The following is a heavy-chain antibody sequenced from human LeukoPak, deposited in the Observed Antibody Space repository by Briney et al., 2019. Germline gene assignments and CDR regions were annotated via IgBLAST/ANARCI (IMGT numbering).Heavy chain of an antibody. CDR1: GGSXSGYY. V-gene: IGHV4-34*01. D-gene: IGHD5-24*01. J-gene: IGHJ4*02. CDR2: INHSGST. CDR3: ARGRGWLQSKRFDY. Sequence: TLSXXXXVYGGSXSGYYWSWIRQPPGKGLEWIGEINHSGSTNYNPSLKSRVTISVDTSKNQFSLKLSSVTAADTAVYYCARGRGWLQSKRFDYWGQGTLVTVSS.